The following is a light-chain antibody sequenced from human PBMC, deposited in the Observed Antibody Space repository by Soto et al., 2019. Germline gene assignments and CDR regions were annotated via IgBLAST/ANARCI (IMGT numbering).Light chain of an antibody. V-gene: IGLV2-14*03. CDR3: SSYARSPVI. Sequence: QSALTQPASVSGSPGQSITISCTGASSDTGSYNYVSWYQQHPGKAPILIIYDVSNRPSGVSHRFSGSKSGNTASLTISGLQPEDEARYYCSSYARSPVIFGGGTKVTVL. CDR1: SSDTGSYNY. J-gene: IGLJ2*01. CDR2: DVS.